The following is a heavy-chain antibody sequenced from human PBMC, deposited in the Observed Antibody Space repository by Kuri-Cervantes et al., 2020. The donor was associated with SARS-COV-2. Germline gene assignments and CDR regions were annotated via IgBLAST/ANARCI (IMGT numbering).Heavy chain of an antibody. CDR1: GFTFSSYW. CDR2: INSDGSST. Sequence: GGSLRLSCAASGFTFSSYWMHWVRQAPGKGLVWVSRINSDGSSTSYADSVKGRFTISRDNAKNTLYLQMNSLRAEDTAVYYCARDYYDSSGYFISGLWFDPWGQGTLVTVSS. D-gene: IGHD3-22*01. J-gene: IGHJ5*02. CDR3: ARDYYDSSGYFISGLWFDP. V-gene: IGHV3-74*01.